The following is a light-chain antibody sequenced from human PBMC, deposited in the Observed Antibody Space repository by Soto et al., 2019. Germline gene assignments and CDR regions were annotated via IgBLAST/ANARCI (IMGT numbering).Light chain of an antibody. V-gene: IGLV4-69*01. CDR2: VNSDGSH. Sequence: QSVLTQSPSASASLGASVKLTCTLSSEHSGYAIAWHQQQPEKGPRYLMKVNSDGSHSKRDGIPDRFSGSSSGAECYLTISSLQSEDEADYYCQTWGTIIEEVVFGGGTKLTVL. CDR3: QTWGTIIEEVV. CDR1: SEHSGYA. J-gene: IGLJ2*01.